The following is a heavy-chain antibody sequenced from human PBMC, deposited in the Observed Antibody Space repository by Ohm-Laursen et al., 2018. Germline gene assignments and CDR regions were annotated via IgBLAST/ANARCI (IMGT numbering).Heavy chain of an antibody. V-gene: IGHV3-9*01. CDR3: AKDHSPYSSSLRSAFDI. CDR1: GFTFDDYA. J-gene: IGHJ3*02. CDR2: ISWNSGSI. Sequence: SLRLSCAASGFTFDDYAMHWVRQAPGKGLERVSGISWNSGSIGYADSVKGRFTISRDNAKNSLYLQMNSLRAEDTALYYCAKDHSPYSSSLRSAFDIWGQRTMVTVSS. D-gene: IGHD6-13*01.